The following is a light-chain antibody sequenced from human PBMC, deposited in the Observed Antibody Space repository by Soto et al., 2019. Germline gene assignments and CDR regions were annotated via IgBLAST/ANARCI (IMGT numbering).Light chain of an antibody. V-gene: IGKV1-39*01. CDR3: QQSYSTPWT. CDR1: QSIAGY. Sequence: DIQMTQSPSSLSASVGDRVTITCRASQSIAGYLNWYQQKRGKAPKLLIYAASSLQSGVSSRFSGSGSGTDFTLTISSLQPADFATYYCQQSYSTPWTFGQGTKVDIK. J-gene: IGKJ1*01. CDR2: AAS.